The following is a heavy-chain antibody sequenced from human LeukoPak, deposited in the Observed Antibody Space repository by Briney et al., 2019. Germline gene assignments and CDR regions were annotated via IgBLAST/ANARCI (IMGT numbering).Heavy chain of an antibody. Sequence: GGSLRLSCAASGFTFSSYAMSWVRQAPGKGLEWVSAISGSGGSTYYADSVKGRFTISRDNSKNTLYLQMNSLRAEDTAVYYCAKDKGYYDFWSGSVISDWFDPWGQGTPVTVSS. V-gene: IGHV3-23*01. J-gene: IGHJ5*02. D-gene: IGHD3-3*01. CDR3: AKDKGYYDFWSGSVISDWFDP. CDR1: GFTFSSYA. CDR2: ISGSGGST.